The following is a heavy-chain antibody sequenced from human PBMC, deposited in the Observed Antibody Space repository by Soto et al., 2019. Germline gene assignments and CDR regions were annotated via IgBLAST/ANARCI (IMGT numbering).Heavy chain of an antibody. Sequence: ASVKVSCKVSGYTLTELSMHWVRQAPGKGLEWMGGFDPEDGETIYAQKFQGRVTMTEDTSTDTAYMELSSLRSEDTAVYYCATDYGDYLPEYYYYYGMDVWGQGTTVTVSS. V-gene: IGHV1-24*01. CDR2: FDPEDGET. D-gene: IGHD4-17*01. CDR3: ATDYGDYLPEYYYYYGMDV. J-gene: IGHJ6*02. CDR1: GYTLTELS.